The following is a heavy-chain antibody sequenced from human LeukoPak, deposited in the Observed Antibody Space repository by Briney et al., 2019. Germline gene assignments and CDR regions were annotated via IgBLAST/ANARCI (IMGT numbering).Heavy chain of an antibody. V-gene: IGHV4-30-4*08. CDR3: ARVVAGYCSSATCHRYTMDV. Sequence: SQTLSLTCTVSGGSISSYYWSWIRQPPGKGLEWIGYIYYSGSAYYSPSLKSRLTISVDTSKNQFSLKLSSVTAADTAVYYCARVVAGYCSSATCHRYTMDVWGQGTTVTVSS. D-gene: IGHD2-2*03. CDR2: IYYSGSA. J-gene: IGHJ6*02. CDR1: GGSISSYY.